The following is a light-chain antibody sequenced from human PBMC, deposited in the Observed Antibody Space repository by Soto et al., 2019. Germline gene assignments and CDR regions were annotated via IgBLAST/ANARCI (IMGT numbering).Light chain of an antibody. V-gene: IGKV1-5*03. J-gene: IGKJ1*01. CDR1: QSINSW. CDR3: QQYTSYST. Sequence: DIQMTQSPSTLSASVGDRVTITCRASQSINSWLAWYQQKPGRAPKLLIYKASSLESGVPPRFSGSGSGTQFTLTISSLQPDDFATYYCQQYTSYSTFGQGTKVEIK. CDR2: KAS.